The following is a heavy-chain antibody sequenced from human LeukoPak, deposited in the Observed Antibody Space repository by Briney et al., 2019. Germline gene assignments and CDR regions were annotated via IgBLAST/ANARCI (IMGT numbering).Heavy chain of an antibody. CDR2: IYHSGST. Sequence: SETLSLTCTVSGYSISSGYYWGWIRQPPGMGLEWIGSIYHSGSTYYNPSLKSRVTISVDTSKNQFSLKLSSVTAADTAVYYCAREGERWLQFGSLSYWGQGTLVTVSS. CDR3: AREGERWLQFGSLSY. V-gene: IGHV4-38-2*02. CDR1: GYSISSGYY. J-gene: IGHJ4*02. D-gene: IGHD5-24*01.